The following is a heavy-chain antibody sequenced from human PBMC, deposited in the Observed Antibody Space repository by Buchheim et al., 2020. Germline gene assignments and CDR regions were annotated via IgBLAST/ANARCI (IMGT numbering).Heavy chain of an antibody. CDR2: IIPIFGTA. CDR1: GGTFSSYA. D-gene: IGHD6-13*01. Sequence: QVQLVQSGAEVKKPGSSVKVSCKASGGTFSSYAISWVRQAPGQGLEWMGGIIPIFGTANYAQKFQGRVTITADASTSTAYMELSSLRSEDTAVYYCARNGRAAAARWVYYYYMDVWGKGTT. J-gene: IGHJ6*03. CDR3: ARNGRAAAARWVYYYYMDV. V-gene: IGHV1-69*01.